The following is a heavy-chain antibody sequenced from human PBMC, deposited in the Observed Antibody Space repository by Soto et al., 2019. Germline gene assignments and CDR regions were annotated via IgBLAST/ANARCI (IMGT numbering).Heavy chain of an antibody. CDR1: GFTFSSYG. V-gene: IGHV3-33*01. CDR2: IWYDGSNK. J-gene: IGHJ4*02. CDR3: ARMVVVINGYYFDY. Sequence: GESLKISCAASGFTFSSYGMHWVRQAPGKGLEWVAVIWYDGSNKYYADSVKGRFTISRDNSKNTLYLQMNSLRAEDTAVYYCARMVVVINGYYFDYWGQGTLVTVSS. D-gene: IGHD3-22*01.